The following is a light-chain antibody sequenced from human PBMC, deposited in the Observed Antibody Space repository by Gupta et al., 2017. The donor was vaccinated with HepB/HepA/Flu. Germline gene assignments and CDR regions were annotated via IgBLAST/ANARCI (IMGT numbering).Light chain of an antibody. CDR2: GAS. Sequence: EIVLTQSPGTLSLSPGERVTLSCRASQSVSSSYLAWYQQRPGQAPRLLIYGASSRATGISDRFSGSGSGTDFTLTISRLESEDFAVYYCQQYGTSPWTFGQGTXVEIK. CDR3: QQYGTSPWT. V-gene: IGKV3-20*01. CDR1: QSVSSSY. J-gene: IGKJ1*01.